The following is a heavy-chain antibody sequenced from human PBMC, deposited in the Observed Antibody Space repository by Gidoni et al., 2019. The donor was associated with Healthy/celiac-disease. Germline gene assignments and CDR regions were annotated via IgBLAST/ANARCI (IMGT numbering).Heavy chain of an antibody. J-gene: IGHJ6*02. D-gene: IGHD3-3*01. CDR2: IYPGDSDT. Sequence: VQLVQSGAEVKQPGESLTISCKGSGYSFTSSWIGWVRQMPGKGLEWMGIIYPGDSDTRYSPSFQGQVTISADKSISTAYLQWSSLKASDTAMYYCARTITIFGVVTSGGMDVWGQGTTVTVSS. V-gene: IGHV5-51*01. CDR3: ARTITIFGVVTSGGMDV. CDR1: GYSFTSSW.